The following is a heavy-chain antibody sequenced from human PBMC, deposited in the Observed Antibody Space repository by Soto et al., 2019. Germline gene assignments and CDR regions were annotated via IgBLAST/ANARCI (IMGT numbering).Heavy chain of an antibody. V-gene: IGHV4-59*08. D-gene: IGHD6-13*01. Sequence: QVQLQESGPGLVKPSETLSLTCSVSGGSINSYYWSWIRQPPGKGLEWIGYIYYSGSTNYNPSLKSRVTISVDTSKNQFSLKLSSVTAADTAVYYCARHLFYNSSDWGQGNLVTVSS. J-gene: IGHJ4*02. CDR2: IYYSGST. CDR1: GGSINSYY. CDR3: ARHLFYNSSD.